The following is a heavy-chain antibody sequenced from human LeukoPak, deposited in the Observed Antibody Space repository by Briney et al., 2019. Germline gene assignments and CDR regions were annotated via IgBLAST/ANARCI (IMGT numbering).Heavy chain of an antibody. D-gene: IGHD3-3*01. CDR1: GYTLTELS. J-gene: IGHJ4*02. CDR2: FDPEDDET. V-gene: IGHV1-24*01. Sequence: ASVKVSCKVSGYTLTELSMHRVRQAPGKGLEWMGGFDPEDDETIYAQKFQGRVTMTEDTSTDTAYMELSSLRSEDTAVYYCAAYYDFWSGYYTINWGQGTLVTVSS. CDR3: AAYYDFWSGYYTIN.